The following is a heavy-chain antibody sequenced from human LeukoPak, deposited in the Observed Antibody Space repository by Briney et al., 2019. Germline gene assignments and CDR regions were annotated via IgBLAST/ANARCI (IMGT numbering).Heavy chain of an antibody. J-gene: IGHJ4*02. CDR1: GFTVSSYY. Sequence: PGGSLRLPCAASGFTVSSYYMSWVRQAPGKGLEWVSIFYIGGSTYYADSVKGRFTISRDNSKNTLYLQMNGPRAEDTAVYYCAKDLRGGGAYFDYWGQGTLVTVSS. V-gene: IGHV3-53*01. D-gene: IGHD3-16*01. CDR3: AKDLRGGGAYFDY. CDR2: FYIGGST.